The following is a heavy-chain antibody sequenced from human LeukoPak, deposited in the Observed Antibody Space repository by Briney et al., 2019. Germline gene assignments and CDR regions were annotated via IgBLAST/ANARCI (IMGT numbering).Heavy chain of an antibody. J-gene: IGHJ5*02. Sequence: PGGSLRLSCAASGFTFSSHAMSWVRQAPGKGLERDSAISGSGGSTYYADSVKGRFTITQDNSKNTLYLQMNILRAEEAAVYYCARGEFGCSSTSCRHNWFDPWGQGTLVTVSS. CDR3: ARGEFGCSSTSCRHNWFDP. V-gene: IGHV3-23*01. CDR2: ISGSGGST. CDR1: GFTFSSHA. D-gene: IGHD2-2*01.